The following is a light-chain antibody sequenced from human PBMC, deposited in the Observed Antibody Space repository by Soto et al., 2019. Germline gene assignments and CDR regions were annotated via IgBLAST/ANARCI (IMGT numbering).Light chain of an antibody. CDR3: QSFDTSLSGFEV. CDR2: DNN. J-gene: IGLJ2*01. CDR1: SSNIGAGYD. Sequence: QSVLTQPPSMSGAPGQRVTISCTGSSSNIGAGYDVHWYQQHPGTAPKLLIFDNNNRPSGVPDRFSGSKSDTPASLAITGLQAEDEADYYCQSFDTSLSGFEVFGGGTKLTVL. V-gene: IGLV1-40*01.